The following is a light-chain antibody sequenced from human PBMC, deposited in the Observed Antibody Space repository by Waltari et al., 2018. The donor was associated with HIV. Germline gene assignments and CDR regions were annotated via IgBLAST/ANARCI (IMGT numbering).Light chain of an antibody. CDR3: SSYTSSNTFVV. CDR2: EVS. V-gene: IGLV2-18*02. Sequence: QSALTQPPSVSGSPGQSVTISCTGTSSDVGNYNRFSWYQQPPGPAPKPMIYEVSNRPSGVPRRFSGSKSGNTASLTISGLQAEDEADYYCSSYTSSNTFVVFGGGTKLTVL. J-gene: IGLJ2*01. CDR1: SSDVGNYNR.